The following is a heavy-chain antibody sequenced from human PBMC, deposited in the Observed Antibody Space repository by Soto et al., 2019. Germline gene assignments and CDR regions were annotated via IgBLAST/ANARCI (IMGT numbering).Heavy chain of an antibody. V-gene: IGHV2-5*02. CDR2: IYWDDDK. Sequence: QITLNESGPPVVRPTETLTLTCRFSGFSLTTSGVGVGWIRQSPGKAPEWLALIYWDDDKRYSASLKSRLTITKDTSKNQVVLTVSDLDPTDTATYYCEHRVLRTVFGLVTTTAIYFDFWGQGTPVAVSS. CDR1: GFSLTTSGVG. J-gene: IGHJ4*02. D-gene: IGHD3-3*01. CDR3: EHRVLRTVFGLVTTTAIYFDF.